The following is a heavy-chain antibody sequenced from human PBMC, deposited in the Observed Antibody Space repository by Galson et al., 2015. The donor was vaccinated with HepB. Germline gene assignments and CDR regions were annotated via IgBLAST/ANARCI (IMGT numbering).Heavy chain of an antibody. CDR1: GFIFNNYG. J-gene: IGHJ2*01. CDR2: IGAGGDT. CDR3: AREGVGSGWSDWFFDL. Sequence: SLRLSCAASGFIFNNYGMHWVRQAPGKGLEWVSAIGAGGDTYYPDSVKDRLTISRENAKNSLYLQMNSLRAGDTAVYYCAREGVGSGWSDWFFDLWGRGTLVTVSS. V-gene: IGHV3-13*01. D-gene: IGHD6-19*01.